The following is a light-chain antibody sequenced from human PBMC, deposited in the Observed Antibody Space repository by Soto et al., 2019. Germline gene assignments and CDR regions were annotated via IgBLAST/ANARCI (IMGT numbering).Light chain of an antibody. Sequence: SYELTQPPSVSVSPGQTASITCPGDKLGDKYACWYQQKPGQSPVLVIYPDSKRPSGIPERFSGSNSGNTATLTISGTQAMDEADYYCQAWDSSRVVFGGGTKLTVL. CDR2: PDS. J-gene: IGLJ2*01. V-gene: IGLV3-1*01. CDR3: QAWDSSRVV. CDR1: KLGDKY.